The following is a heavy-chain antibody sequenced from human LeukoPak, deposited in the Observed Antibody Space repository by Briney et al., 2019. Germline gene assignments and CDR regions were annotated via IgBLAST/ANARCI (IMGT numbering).Heavy chain of an antibody. CDR3: ATFPRYCSGGSCRLDPFDY. Sequence: GASVKVSCKVSGYTLTELSMHWVRQAPGKGLEWIGGFDPEDGETIYAQKFQGRVTMTEDTSTDTAYMELSSLRSEDTAVYYCATFPRYCSGGSCRLDPFDYWGQGTLVTVSS. V-gene: IGHV1-24*01. J-gene: IGHJ4*02. CDR1: GYTLTELS. D-gene: IGHD2-15*01. CDR2: FDPEDGET.